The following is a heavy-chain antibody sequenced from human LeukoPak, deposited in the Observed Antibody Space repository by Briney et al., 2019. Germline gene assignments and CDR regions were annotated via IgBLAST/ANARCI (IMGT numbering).Heavy chain of an antibody. Sequence: GGSLRLSCAASRFSFSNYAMNWVRQAPGKGLEWVSLISGSGFSTYYADSVKGRFTISRDNSKNTLYLQMNSLSAKDTAVYYCAKEYLYDSSTYSYNFYGVDVWGQGTTVTVSS. J-gene: IGHJ6*02. CDR2: ISGSGFST. CDR1: RFSFSNYA. V-gene: IGHV3-23*01. CDR3: AKEYLYDSSTYSYNFYGVDV. D-gene: IGHD3-22*01.